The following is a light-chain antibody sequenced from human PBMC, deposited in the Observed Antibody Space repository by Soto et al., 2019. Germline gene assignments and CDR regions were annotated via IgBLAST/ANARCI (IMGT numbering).Light chain of an antibody. CDR3: QQYTNWPPWT. Sequence: ILMTQSPATLSVSPGERATLSCRASQRVSNNLAWYQQKPGQAPRLLIYDASTRATGIPARFSGSGSGIEFTLTISGLQSEDFAVYYCQQYTNWPPWTFGQGTKVEI. CDR1: QRVSNN. CDR2: DAS. J-gene: IGKJ1*01. V-gene: IGKV3-15*01.